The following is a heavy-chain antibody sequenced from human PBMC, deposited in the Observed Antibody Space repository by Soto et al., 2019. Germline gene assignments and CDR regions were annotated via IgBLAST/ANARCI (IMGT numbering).Heavy chain of an antibody. CDR1: GYTFTGYY. J-gene: IGHJ6*02. V-gene: IGHV1-2*04. D-gene: IGHD4-4*01. CDR3: ARDMDSNYFVRHFYYGMDV. Sequence: GASVKVSCKASGYTFTGYYMHWVRQAPGQGLEWMGWINPNSGGTNYAQKFQGWVTMTRDTSFSAAYMELSRLRSDDTAVYYCARDMDSNYFVRHFYYGMDVWGQGTTVTVSS. CDR2: INPNSGGT.